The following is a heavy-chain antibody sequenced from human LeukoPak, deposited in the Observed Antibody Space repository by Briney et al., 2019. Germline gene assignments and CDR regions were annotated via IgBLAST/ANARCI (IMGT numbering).Heavy chain of an antibody. J-gene: IGHJ4*02. V-gene: IGHV3-23*01. D-gene: IGHD6-19*01. CDR3: AREGYTNGWYRN. Sequence: GGSLRLSCAASGFTFSSYAMSWVRQAPGKGLEWVSAISGSGGSTYYADSVKGRFAISRDNSKNTLYLQMNSLRAEDTAVYFCAREGYTNGWYRNWGQGTLVTVSS. CDR2: ISGSGGST. CDR1: GFTFSSYA.